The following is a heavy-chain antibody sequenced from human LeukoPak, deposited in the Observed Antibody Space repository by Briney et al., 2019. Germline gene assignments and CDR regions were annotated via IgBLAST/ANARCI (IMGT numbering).Heavy chain of an antibody. J-gene: IGHJ4*02. CDR3: ASISEVWSGYYTVHHDY. CDR1: GYTFSSYY. CDR2: INPSGGST. V-gene: IGHV1-46*01. Sequence: ASVKVSCKASGYTFSSYYMHWVRQAPGQGLEWMGIINPSGGSTSFAQKSQGRVTMTRDTSTSTVYMELSSLRSEDTAVYSCASISEVWSGYYTVHHDYWGQGTLVTVSS. D-gene: IGHD3-3*01.